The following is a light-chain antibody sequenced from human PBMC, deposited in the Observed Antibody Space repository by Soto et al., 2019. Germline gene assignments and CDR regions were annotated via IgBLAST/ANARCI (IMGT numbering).Light chain of an antibody. CDR2: DNN. Sequence: VLTSPVSVSAVPGHKFTIFWYGSSSNIWNNYVSWYQQLPGTAPKLLIYDNNKRPSGIPDRFSGSKSGTSATLGITGLQTGDEAEYSCGTWDSSLSDGRDVFGTSTKVTV. CDR3: GTWDSSLSDGRDV. V-gene: IGLV1-51*01. CDR1: SSNIWNNY. J-gene: IGLJ1*01.